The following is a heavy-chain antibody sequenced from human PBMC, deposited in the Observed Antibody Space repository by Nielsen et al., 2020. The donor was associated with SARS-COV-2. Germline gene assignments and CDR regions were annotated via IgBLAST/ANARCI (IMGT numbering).Heavy chain of an antibody. D-gene: IGHD5-18*01. Sequence: ASVKVSCKVSGYTLTELSMHWVRQAPGKGLEWMGGFDPEDGETIYAQKFQGRVTMTEDTSTDTAYMELNSLRPEDTAVYYCAREFALRDTAYFDYWGQGTLVTVSS. J-gene: IGHJ4*02. V-gene: IGHV1-24*01. CDR1: GYTLTELS. CDR3: AREFALRDTAYFDY. CDR2: FDPEDGET.